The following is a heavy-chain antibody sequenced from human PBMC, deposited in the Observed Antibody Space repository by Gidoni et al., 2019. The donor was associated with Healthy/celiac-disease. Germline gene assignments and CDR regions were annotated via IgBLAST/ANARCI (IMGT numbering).Heavy chain of an antibody. V-gene: IGHV3-33*01. Sequence: QVQLVVPGGGVLQPGRSLRLSCAASGCTFSSYGMHWVRQAPGKGLEWVAVIWYDGSNKYYADSVKGRFTISRDNSKNTLYLQMNSLRAEDTAVYYCAREDQRNVGGYGMDVWGQGTTVTVSS. D-gene: IGHD3-10*01. CDR3: AREDQRNVGGYGMDV. J-gene: IGHJ6*02. CDR2: IWYDGSNK. CDR1: GCTFSSYG.